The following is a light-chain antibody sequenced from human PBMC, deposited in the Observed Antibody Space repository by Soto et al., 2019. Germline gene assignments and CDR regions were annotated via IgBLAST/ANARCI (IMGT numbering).Light chain of an antibody. V-gene: IGKV1-27*01. Sequence: DIQMTQSPSSLSASVGDRVTITCRASQGIRKYLAWYQQKPGKVANLLIYAASTLQSGVPSRFSGSGSGSDFPLTISSLQPEDVATYYCQKYNSAAATFGGGTKVEVK. CDR2: AAS. J-gene: IGKJ4*01. CDR1: QGIRKY. CDR3: QKYNSAAAT.